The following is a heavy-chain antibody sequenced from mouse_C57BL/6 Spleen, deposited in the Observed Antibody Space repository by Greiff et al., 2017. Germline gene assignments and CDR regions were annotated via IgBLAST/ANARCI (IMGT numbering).Heavy chain of an antibody. V-gene: IGHV14-3*01. D-gene: IGHD2-4*01. J-gene: IGHJ3*01. Sequence: VQLQQSVAELVRPGASVKLSCTASGFNIKNTHMHWVKQRPEQGLEWIGRIDPANGNTKYAPKFQGKATITADTSSNTAYLQLSRLTSEDTAIYYCAIYYDYGGAYWGQGTLVTVSA. CDR2: IDPANGNT. CDR3: AIYYDYGGAY. CDR1: GFNIKNTH.